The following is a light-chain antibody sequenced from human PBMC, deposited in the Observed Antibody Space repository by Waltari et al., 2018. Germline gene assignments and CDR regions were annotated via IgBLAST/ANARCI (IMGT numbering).Light chain of an antibody. CDR2: RDN. Sequence: QSVLTQPPSASGTPGQRVTIPCSGRSSNACCNSVYWSQQIPGTAPKLLLYRDNQRPSGVPDRFSGSKSGASASLAVSGLRSEDEADYYCAVWDDSLGTFVFGTGTQVTVL. V-gene: IGLV1-47*01. CDR1: SSNACCNS. J-gene: IGLJ1*01. CDR3: AVWDDSLGTFV.